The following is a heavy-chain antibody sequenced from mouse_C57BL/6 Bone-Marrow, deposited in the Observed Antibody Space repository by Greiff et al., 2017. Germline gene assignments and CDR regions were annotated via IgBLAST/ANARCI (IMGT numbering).Heavy chain of an antibody. CDR2: IDPENGDT. Sequence: VQLQQSGAELVRPGASVKLSCTASGYNFKDYYMHWVKQRPEQGLEWIGWIDPENGDTEYASKFQGKATITADTSSNTSYLQLSSLTSGDTAVYYGTTWCECYGSSAFVWGSGTAVTVTA. J-gene: IGHJ1*01. V-gene: IGHV14-4*01. CDR1: GYNFKDYY. D-gene: IGHD1-1*01. CDR3: TTWCECYGSSAFV.